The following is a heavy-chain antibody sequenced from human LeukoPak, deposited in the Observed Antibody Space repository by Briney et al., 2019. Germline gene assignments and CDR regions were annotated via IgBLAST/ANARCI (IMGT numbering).Heavy chain of an antibody. Sequence: GGSLRLSCAASGFTFSSYAMSWVRQAPGKGLEWVSAISGSGGSTYYADAVKGRFTISRDNSKNTLYLKMNSLRAEDTAVYYCAKVERLVAVAIDYWGQGTLVTVSS. D-gene: IGHD6-19*01. CDR2: ISGSGGST. CDR3: AKVERLVAVAIDY. J-gene: IGHJ4*02. V-gene: IGHV3-23*01. CDR1: GFTFSSYA.